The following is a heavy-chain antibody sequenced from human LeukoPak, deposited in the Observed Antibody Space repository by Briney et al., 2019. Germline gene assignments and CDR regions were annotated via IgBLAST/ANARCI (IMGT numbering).Heavy chain of an antibody. Sequence: GASVKVSCKASGYTFTGYYMHWVRQAPGQGLEWMGWINPNSGGTNYAQKFQGRVTMTRDTSISTAYMELSRLRSDDTAVYYCARDPTDYGDYPAGAYWGQGTLVTVSS. CDR2: INPNSGGT. CDR3: ARDPTDYGDYPAGAY. D-gene: IGHD4-17*01. CDR1: GYTFTGYY. V-gene: IGHV1-2*02. J-gene: IGHJ4*02.